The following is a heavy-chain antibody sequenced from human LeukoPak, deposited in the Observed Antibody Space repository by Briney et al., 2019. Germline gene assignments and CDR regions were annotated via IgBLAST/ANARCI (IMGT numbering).Heavy chain of an antibody. J-gene: IGHJ4*02. V-gene: IGHV4-59*01. CDR3: AREDCGGDCYSN. Sequence: SETLSLTCTVSGGSISDYYWSWIRQPPGKGLEWIGYIYYSGSTNYNPSLKSRVTISVDTSKNQFSLKLSSVTAADTAVYYCAREDCGGDCYSNWGQGTLVTVSS. CDR2: IYYSGST. D-gene: IGHD2-21*02. CDR1: GGSISDYY.